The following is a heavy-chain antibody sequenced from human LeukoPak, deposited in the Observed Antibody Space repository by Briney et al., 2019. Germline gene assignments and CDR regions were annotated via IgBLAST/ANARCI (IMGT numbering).Heavy chain of an antibody. CDR1: GFTFTIYW. V-gene: IGHV3-7*05. CDR3: ARGFPSGKRWLIN. CDR2: IRQDGSEN. D-gene: IGHD6-19*01. J-gene: IGHJ4*02. Sequence: GGSLRLSCAASGFTFTIYWMTWVRQAPGKGLEWVANIRQDGSENYYVDSVQGRFTISRDNAKNSLYLQMNSLRSDDTAVYYCARGFPSGKRWLINWGQGTLVSVSS.